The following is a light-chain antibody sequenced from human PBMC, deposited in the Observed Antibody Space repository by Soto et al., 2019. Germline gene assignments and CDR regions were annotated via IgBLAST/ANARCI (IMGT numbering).Light chain of an antibody. J-gene: IGKJ1*01. Sequence: EIVLTQSPATLSLSPGDRATLSCRASRSVGSSLAWYQHKPGQAPRLLIYGTSNRATGVPDRFSGGESGADFTLTISSLEPADCAVFYCQQRSYWPWTFGQGTKVEIK. CDR1: RSVGSS. CDR2: GTS. CDR3: QQRSYWPWT. V-gene: IGKV3-11*01.